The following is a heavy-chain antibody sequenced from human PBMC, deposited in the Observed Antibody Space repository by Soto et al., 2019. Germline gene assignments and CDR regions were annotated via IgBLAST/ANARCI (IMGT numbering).Heavy chain of an antibody. CDR3: ARPRRDIVVVPAAFDI. CDR1: GYTFTSYA. V-gene: IGHV1-3*01. J-gene: IGHJ3*02. D-gene: IGHD2-2*01. Sequence: GGPVKVSCKASGYTFTSYAMHWVRQAPGQRLEWMGWINAGNGNTKYSQKFQGRVTITRDTSASTAYMELSSLRSEDTAVYYCARPRRDIVVVPAAFDIWGQGTMVTVSS. CDR2: INAGNGNT.